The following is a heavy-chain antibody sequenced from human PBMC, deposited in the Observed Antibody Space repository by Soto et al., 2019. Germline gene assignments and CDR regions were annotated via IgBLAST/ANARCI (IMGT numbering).Heavy chain of an antibody. J-gene: IGHJ4*02. V-gene: IGHV3-23*01. D-gene: IGHD4-17*01. Sequence: GGSLRLSCAASGFTFSSYAMGWVRQAPGTGLEWVSVIDGSGGDTSFADSVKGRFTISRDNSKNTLYLQMNSLRAEDTAVYYCAKDFRVDYGDYVSIFDYWAREPWSPSPQ. CDR2: IDGSGGDT. CDR3: AKDFRVDYGDYVSIFDY. CDR1: GFTFSSYA.